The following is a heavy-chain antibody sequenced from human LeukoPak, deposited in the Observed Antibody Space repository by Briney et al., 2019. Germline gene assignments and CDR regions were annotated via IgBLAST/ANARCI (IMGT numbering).Heavy chain of an antibody. V-gene: IGHV4-4*02. Sequence: PSETLSLTCDVSGGSVTSTNWWTWVRQPPGKGLEWIGEVHLDGRTNYNPSLKSRLIMSVALPENHISLKLTSVTAADTAVYYCARGRIVVANTGAFDIWGQGTMVPVSS. D-gene: IGHD3-22*01. J-gene: IGHJ3*02. CDR2: VHLDGRT. CDR3: ARGRIVVANTGAFDI. CDR1: GGSVTSTNW.